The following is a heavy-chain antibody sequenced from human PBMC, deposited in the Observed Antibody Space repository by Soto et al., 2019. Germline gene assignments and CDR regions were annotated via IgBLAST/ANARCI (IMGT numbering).Heavy chain of an antibody. Sequence: QVQLVESGGGVVQPGRSLRLSCAASGFTFSSYGMHWVRQAPGKGLEWVAVISYDGSNKYYADSVKGRFTISRDNSKNTLYLEMNGLRAGDTAVYYCANGPAIVLVPAALGGDYWGQGTLVTVSS. V-gene: IGHV3-30*18. D-gene: IGHD2-2*01. CDR1: GFTFSSYG. CDR3: ANGPAIVLVPAALGGDY. J-gene: IGHJ4*02. CDR2: ISYDGSNK.